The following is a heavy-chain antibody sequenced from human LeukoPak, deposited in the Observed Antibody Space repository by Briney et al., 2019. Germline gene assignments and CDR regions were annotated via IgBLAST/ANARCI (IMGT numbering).Heavy chain of an antibody. J-gene: IGHJ4*02. CDR3: ARYPNNHDSRFREKGFDY. D-gene: IGHD3-22*01. CDR1: GGSISSYY. Sequence: SETLSLTCTVSGGSISSYYWSWIRQPPGKGLEWIGYIYYSGSTNYNPSLKSRVTISVDTPKNQFSLKLSSVTAADTAVYYCARYPNNHDSRFREKGFDYWGQGTLVTVSS. CDR2: IYYSGST. V-gene: IGHV4-59*01.